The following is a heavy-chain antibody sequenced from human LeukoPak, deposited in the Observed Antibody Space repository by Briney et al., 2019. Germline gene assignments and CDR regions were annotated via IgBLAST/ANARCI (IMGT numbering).Heavy chain of an antibody. D-gene: IGHD4-23*01. CDR2: IRKKANGYST. Sequence: GGSLRLSCAASGFTFSDHYMDWVRQAPGKGLEWVGRIRKKANGYSTEYAASVKGRFTISRDDSKNSLYLQMNSLKTEDTAVYYCARAHNFYGGNSKGAFDIWGQGTMVIVSS. J-gene: IGHJ3*02. CDR1: GFTFSDHY. CDR3: ARAHNFYGGNSKGAFDI. V-gene: IGHV3-72*01.